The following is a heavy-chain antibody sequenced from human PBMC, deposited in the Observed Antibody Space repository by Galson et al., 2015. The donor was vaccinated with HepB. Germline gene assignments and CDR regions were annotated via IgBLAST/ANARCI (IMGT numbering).Heavy chain of an antibody. Sequence: SLRLSCAASGFTFSSYAMSWVRQAPGKGLEWVSAISGSGGSTYYADSVKGRFTISRDNSKNTLYLQMNSLRAEDTAVYYCAKDQRITMIVVVTRTYYFDYWGQGTLVTVSS. CDR2: ISGSGGST. CDR3: AKDQRITMIVVVTRTYYFDY. J-gene: IGHJ4*02. CDR1: GFTFSSYA. D-gene: IGHD3-22*01. V-gene: IGHV3-23*01.